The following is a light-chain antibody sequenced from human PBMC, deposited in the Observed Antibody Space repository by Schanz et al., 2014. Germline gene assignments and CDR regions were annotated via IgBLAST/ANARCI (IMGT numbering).Light chain of an antibody. CDR3: CSYAGSSTRHWV. V-gene: IGLV2-14*01. J-gene: IGLJ3*02. CDR2: DVF. CDR1: SSDIGGYDY. Sequence: QSALTQPASMSGSPGQSITISCNGSSSDIGGYDYVSWYRQYPGKAPKLMIYDVFNRPSGVSHRFTGSKSDNTATLTISGLQAEDEADHYCCSYAGSSTRHWVFGGGTKLTVL.